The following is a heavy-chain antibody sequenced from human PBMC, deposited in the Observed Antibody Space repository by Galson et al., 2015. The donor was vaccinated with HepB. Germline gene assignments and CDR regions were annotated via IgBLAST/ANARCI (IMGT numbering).Heavy chain of an antibody. J-gene: IGHJ4*02. CDR1: GFSVSDHW. V-gene: IGHV3-74*02. CDR3: ARSPIVGPDY. D-gene: IGHD1-26*01. Sequence: SLRLSCAASGFSVSDHWMHWVRQAPGKGWCGSHAVIVKGRFTISRDNAKNSLYLQMNSLRAEDTAVYYCARSPIVGPDYWGQGTLVTVSS. CDR2: V.